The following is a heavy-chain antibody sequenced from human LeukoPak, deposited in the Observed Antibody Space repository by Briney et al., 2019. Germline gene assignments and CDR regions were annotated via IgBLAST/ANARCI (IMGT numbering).Heavy chain of an antibody. CDR3: AKDQDIVGATMLGY. J-gene: IGHJ4*02. CDR2: ILSDGSKE. CDR1: GFTFSSYG. V-gene: IGHV3-30*02. Sequence: GGSLRLSCAVSGFTFSSYGMHWVRQAPGKGLEWVAVILSDGSKEFYTDSVKGRFTISRDNSKNTLYLQMNSLRAEDTAVYYCAKDQDIVGATMLGYWGQGTLVTVSS. D-gene: IGHD1-26*01.